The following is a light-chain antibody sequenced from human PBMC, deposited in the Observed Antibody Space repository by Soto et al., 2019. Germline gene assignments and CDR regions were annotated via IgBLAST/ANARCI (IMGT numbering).Light chain of an antibody. CDR2: GAS. CDR1: QSIVANN. Sequence: ALAQPAATGALTPGERGTLSCRASQSIVANNLAWYQQKPGQAPRRVIYGASSRATGIPDRFSGSGTGTDFTLSISRLEPEDFAVYYCPKYGGSTITPGQGTRLEI. CDR3: PKYGGSTIT. V-gene: IGKV3-20*01. J-gene: IGKJ5*01.